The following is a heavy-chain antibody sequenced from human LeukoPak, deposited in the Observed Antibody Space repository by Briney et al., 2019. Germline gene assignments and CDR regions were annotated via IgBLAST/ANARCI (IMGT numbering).Heavy chain of an antibody. CDR3: ARQRYSSSWYENWFDP. CDR2: INWNGGST. D-gene: IGHD6-13*01. J-gene: IGHJ5*02. V-gene: IGHV3-20*01. Sequence: RPGGSLRLSCAASGFTFDDYGMSWVRQAPGKGLEWVSGINWNGGSTGYADSVKGRFTISRDNAKNSLYLQMNSLRAEDTALYHCARQRYSSSWYENWFDPWGQGTLVTVSS. CDR1: GFTFDDYG.